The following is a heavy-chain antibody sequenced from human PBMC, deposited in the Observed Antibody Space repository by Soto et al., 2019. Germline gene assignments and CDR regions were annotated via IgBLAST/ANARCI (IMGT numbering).Heavy chain of an antibody. CDR3: ASSITIFGAPY. D-gene: IGHD3-3*01. CDR2: ISSSSSYI. J-gene: IGHJ4*02. Sequence: WVRQAPGKGLEWVSSISSSSSYIYYADSVKGRFTISRDNAKNSLYLQMNSLRAEDTAVYYCASSITIFGAPYWGQGTLVTVSS. V-gene: IGHV3-21*01.